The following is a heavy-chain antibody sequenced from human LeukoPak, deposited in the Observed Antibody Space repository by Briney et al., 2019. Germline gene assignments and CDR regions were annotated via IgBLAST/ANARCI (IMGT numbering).Heavy chain of an antibody. D-gene: IGHD3-10*01. CDR2: ISGSGDAT. Sequence: PGGSLRLSCAASKFTFVDYAMSWVRQAPGKGLEWVSTISGSGDATYYADSVKGRFTISRDNSKSTLCLQMNSLRAEDTALYYCARAYYYDSGSYYGHFDYWGRGTLVTVSS. V-gene: IGHV3-23*01. CDR3: ARAYYYDSGSYYGHFDY. CDR1: KFTFVDYA. J-gene: IGHJ4*02.